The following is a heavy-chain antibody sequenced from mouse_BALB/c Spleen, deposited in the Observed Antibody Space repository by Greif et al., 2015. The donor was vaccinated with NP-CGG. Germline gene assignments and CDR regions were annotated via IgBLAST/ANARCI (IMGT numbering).Heavy chain of an antibody. CDR2: ISDGGSYT. D-gene: IGHD2-4*01. Sequence: EVKVVESGGGLVKPGGSLKLSCAASGFTFSDYYMYWVRQTPEKRLEWVATISDGGSYTYYPDSVKGRFTISRDNAKNNLYLQMSSLKSEDTAMYYCARGGYYDYSWFAYWGQGTLVTVSA. J-gene: IGHJ3*01. CDR1: GFTFSDYY. CDR3: ARGGYYDYSWFAY. V-gene: IGHV5-4*02.